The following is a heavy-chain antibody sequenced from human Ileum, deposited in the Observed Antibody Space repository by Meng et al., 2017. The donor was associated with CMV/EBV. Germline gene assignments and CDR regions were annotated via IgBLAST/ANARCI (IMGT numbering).Heavy chain of an antibody. Sequence: HAQLVQSGAEVKKPGASVKVACKASGYTFTGYFMFWVRQGPGQGLEWMGSINPNSGATNFAQNFQGRVTMTRDTSINTAYMELNRLRSDDTAVYYCASLSGGDFEYWGQGTLVTVSS. CDR2: INPNSGAT. J-gene: IGHJ4*02. V-gene: IGHV1-2*02. CDR1: GYTFTGYF. CDR3: ASLSGGDFEY. D-gene: IGHD1-26*01.